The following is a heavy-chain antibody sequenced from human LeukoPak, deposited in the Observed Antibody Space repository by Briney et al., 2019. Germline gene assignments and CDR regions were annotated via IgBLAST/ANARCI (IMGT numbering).Heavy chain of an antibody. CDR3: AKVRQQLTYNWFDP. Sequence: GGSLRLSCTASGFTFSTYSMNWVRQAPGKGLEWVSYITSSSSTMFYADSVKGRFTISRDNAENSMYLQMNSLRAEDTAVYYCAKVRQQLTYNWFDPWGQGTLVTVSS. CDR1: GFTFSTYS. CDR2: ITSSSSTM. D-gene: IGHD6-13*01. V-gene: IGHV3-48*01. J-gene: IGHJ5*02.